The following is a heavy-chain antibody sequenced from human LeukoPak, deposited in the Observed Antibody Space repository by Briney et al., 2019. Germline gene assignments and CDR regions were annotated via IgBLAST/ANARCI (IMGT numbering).Heavy chain of an antibody. CDR1: GFTFTTYW. V-gene: IGHV3-7*03. CDR2: IKQDGTEK. J-gene: IGHJ4*02. CDR3: ARVDSSSWYGDY. Sequence: GGSLRLSCAASGFTFTTYWMSWVRQAPGKGLEWVANIKQDGTEKYYVDSVKGRFTISRDNAKNSLYLQMNSLRAEDTAVYYCARVDSSSWYGDYWGQGTLVTVSS. D-gene: IGHD6-13*01.